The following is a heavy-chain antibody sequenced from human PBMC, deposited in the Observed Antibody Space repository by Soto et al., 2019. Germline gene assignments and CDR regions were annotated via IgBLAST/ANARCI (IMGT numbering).Heavy chain of an antibody. Sequence: PGGSMRLSCSASGFTFSHSTMHWVRQAPGKGLEYVAAIGSTGASTYYPGSVKGRFIISRDNSKNTLFLQMNSLRPEDTAVYYCVRGGGAYAGSSLWFDSWGQGTLVPCSS. CDR2: IGSTGAST. CDR3: VRGGGAYAGSSLWFDS. D-gene: IGHD3-16*01. V-gene: IGHV3-64D*06. J-gene: IGHJ5*01. CDR1: GFTFSHST.